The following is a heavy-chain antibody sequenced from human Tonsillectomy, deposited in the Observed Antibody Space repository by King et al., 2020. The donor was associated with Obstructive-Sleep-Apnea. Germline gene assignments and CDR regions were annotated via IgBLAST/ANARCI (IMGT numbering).Heavy chain of an antibody. CDR2: MNPTSGNT. D-gene: IGHD5-18*01. Sequence: VQLVQSGAEVKKPGASVKVSCQASGYTFTSESISWVRQATGQGLEWMGWMNPTSGNTGYAQKFQGRVTMTRNTSISTAYMELSSLRSEDTAVYYCARGGPHTAMVGYYGMDVWGQGTTVTVSS. V-gene: IGHV1-8*01. CDR1: GYTFTSES. J-gene: IGHJ6*02. CDR3: ARGGPHTAMVGYYGMDV.